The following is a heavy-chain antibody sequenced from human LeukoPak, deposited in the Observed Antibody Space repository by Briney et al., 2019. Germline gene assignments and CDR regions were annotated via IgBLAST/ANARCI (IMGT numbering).Heavy chain of an antibody. CDR2: IKQDGSEK. CDR3: AREDYGGSYTQRISAFDY. J-gene: IGHJ4*02. V-gene: IGHV3-7*01. D-gene: IGHD3-16*01. Sequence: PGGSLRLSCAASGFTFSSYWMSWVRQAPGKGLEWVANIKQDGSEKYYVDSVKGRFTISRDNAKNSLYLQMNSLRAEDTAVYYCAREDYGGSYTQRISAFDYWGQGTLVTASS. CDR1: GFTFSSYW.